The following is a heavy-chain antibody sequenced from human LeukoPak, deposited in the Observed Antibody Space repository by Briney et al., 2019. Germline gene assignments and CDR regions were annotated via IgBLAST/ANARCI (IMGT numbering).Heavy chain of an antibody. CDR1: GGSISSSSYY. D-gene: IGHD1-14*01. V-gene: IGHV4-61*01. CDR3: ARESSEGSSYFYSVDV. Sequence: PSETLSLTCTVSGGSISSSSYYWGWIRQPPGKGLEWIGHIYYSGSTNYHPSLESRVTISVDPSKNQFSLRLSSVTAADTAVYYCARESSEGSSYFYSVDVWGKGTSVTVSS. J-gene: IGHJ6*03. CDR2: IYYSGST.